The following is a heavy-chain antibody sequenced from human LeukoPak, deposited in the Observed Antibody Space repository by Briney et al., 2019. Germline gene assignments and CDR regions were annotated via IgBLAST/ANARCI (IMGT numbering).Heavy chain of an antibody. V-gene: IGHV4-59*01. CDR1: GGSISSYY. CDR2: LFYSGNT. Sequence: SETLSLTCSVSGGSISSYYWSWIRQPPGKGLEWIGYLFYSGNTNSNPSLKSRVTILADTSKNQFSLRLNSVTAADTAVYFCGRVRTGNTGSPEYLEDWGQGTLVTVSS. J-gene: IGHJ1*01. D-gene: IGHD5-12*01. CDR3: GRVRTGNTGSPEYLED.